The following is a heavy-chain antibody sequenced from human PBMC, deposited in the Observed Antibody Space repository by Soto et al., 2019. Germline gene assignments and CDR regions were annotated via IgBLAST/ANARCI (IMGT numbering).Heavy chain of an antibody. Sequence: QVHLVESGGGVVQPGRSLRLSCAASGFTFSRSGMHWVRQAPGKGLEWVAVISYDGSKKYYADSVKGRFTISRDNSKNTLYLQMNSLRAEDTAVYYCAKEGGVTTVSFADYWGQGTLVTVSS. D-gene: IGHD4-17*01. V-gene: IGHV3-30*18. CDR1: GFTFSRSG. CDR3: AKEGGVTTVSFADY. CDR2: ISYDGSKK. J-gene: IGHJ4*02.